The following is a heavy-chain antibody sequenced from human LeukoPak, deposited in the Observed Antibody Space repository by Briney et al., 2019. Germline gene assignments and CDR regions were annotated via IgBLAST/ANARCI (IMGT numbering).Heavy chain of an antibody. CDR1: GFTFSSYS. D-gene: IGHD4-23*01. V-gene: IGHV3-21*01. J-gene: IGHJ4*02. Sequence: PGGSLRLSCAASGFTFSSYSMNWVRQAPGKGLEWVSSISSSSSYIYYADSVKGRFTISRDNAKNSLYLQMNSLRAEDTAVYYCARGQRDYGGTFDYWGQGTWSPSPQ. CDR3: ARGQRDYGGTFDY. CDR2: ISSSSSYI.